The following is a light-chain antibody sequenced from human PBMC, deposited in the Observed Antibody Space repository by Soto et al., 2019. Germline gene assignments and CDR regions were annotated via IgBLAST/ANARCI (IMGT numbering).Light chain of an antibody. Sequence: DVQMTQSPSSLSAFVGARVTITCRASQDITNYLNWYQQKPGKAPKLLIYDASKLETVVPSRFSGFGSATDFSFTISSLQPEDFATYYCQQYQNLITFGGGTMVEMK. V-gene: IGKV1-33*01. CDR1: QDITNY. CDR3: QQYQNLIT. CDR2: DAS. J-gene: IGKJ4*01.